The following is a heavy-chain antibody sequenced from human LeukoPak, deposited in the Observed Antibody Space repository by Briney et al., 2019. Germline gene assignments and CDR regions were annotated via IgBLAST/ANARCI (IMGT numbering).Heavy chain of an antibody. CDR1: GFTFSDYY. D-gene: IGHD1-1*01. J-gene: IGHJ4*02. V-gene: IGHV3-11*06. Sequence: GGSLGLSCAASGFTFSDYYMSWVRQAPGKGLEWVSYISGSSGYTKYADSVKGRFTISRDNAKNSLYLQVNSLRAEDTAVYYCARGTGTTAYFDYWGQGTLVTVSS. CDR2: ISGSSGYT. CDR3: ARGTGTTAYFDY.